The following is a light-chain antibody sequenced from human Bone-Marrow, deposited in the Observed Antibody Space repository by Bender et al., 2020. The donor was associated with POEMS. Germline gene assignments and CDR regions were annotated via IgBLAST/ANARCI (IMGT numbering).Light chain of an antibody. CDR3: CAFTTSSTFV. CDR1: RSDIGGYNY. V-gene: IGLV2-14*03. CDR2: DVT. Sequence: QSALTQPASVSGSPGQSITISCAGSRSDIGGYNYVSWYQQHPHKAPKVIIYDVTVRPSGISNRFSGSKSGNTASLTISGLQAEDEADYYCCAFTTSSTFVFGTGTRVIVV. J-gene: IGLJ1*01.